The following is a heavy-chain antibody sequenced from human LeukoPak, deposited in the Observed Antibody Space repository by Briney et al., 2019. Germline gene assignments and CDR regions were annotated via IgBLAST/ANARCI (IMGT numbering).Heavy chain of an antibody. V-gene: IGHV4-39*01. D-gene: IGHD1-26*01. CDR2: IYYSGST. J-gene: IGHJ4*02. Sequence: SETLSLTCTVSGGSISSSSYYWGWIRQPPGKGLEWIGSIYYSGSTYYNPSLKSRVTISVDTSKNQFSLKLSSVTAADTAVYYCARVRFGGSCDYWGQGTLVTVSS. CDR3: ARVRFGGSCDY. CDR1: GGSISSSSYY.